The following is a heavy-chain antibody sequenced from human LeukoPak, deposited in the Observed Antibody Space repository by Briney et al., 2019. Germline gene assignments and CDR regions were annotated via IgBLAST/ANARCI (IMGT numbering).Heavy chain of an antibody. CDR2: ISYDGSNK. CDR3: AKSEYGIAVATIDY. J-gene: IGHJ4*02. V-gene: IGHV3-30-3*02. Sequence: GGSLRLSCAASGFTFSSYAMHWVRQAPGKGLEWVAVISYDGSNKYYADSVKGRFTISRDNSKNTLYLQMNSLRAEDTAVYYCAKSEYGIAVATIDYWGQGTLVTVSS. D-gene: IGHD6-19*01. CDR1: GFTFSSYA.